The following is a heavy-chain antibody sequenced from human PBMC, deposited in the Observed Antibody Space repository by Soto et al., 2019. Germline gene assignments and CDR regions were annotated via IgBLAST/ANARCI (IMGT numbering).Heavy chain of an antibody. CDR3: ARSPPSSGYSPAFDY. CDR1: GYTFTGYY. J-gene: IGHJ4*02. Sequence: ASVKVSCKASGYTFTGYYRHWVRQAPGQGLEWMGWINPNSGGTNYAQKFQGWVTMTRDTSISTAYMELSRLRSDDTAVYYCARSPPSSGYSPAFDYWGQGTLVTVSS. D-gene: IGHD3-22*01. CDR2: INPNSGGT. V-gene: IGHV1-2*04.